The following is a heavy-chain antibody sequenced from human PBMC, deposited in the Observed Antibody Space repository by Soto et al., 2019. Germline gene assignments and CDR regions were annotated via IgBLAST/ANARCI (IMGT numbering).Heavy chain of an antibody. Sequence: ASVKVSCKASGGTFSSYAISWVRQAPGQGLEWMGGIIPIFGTANYAQKFQGRVTITADKSTSTAYMELSSLRSEDTAVYYCASSPDYYDSSGYYYVGAFDIWGQGTMVTVSS. D-gene: IGHD3-22*01. J-gene: IGHJ3*02. CDR1: GGTFSSYA. CDR2: IIPIFGTA. V-gene: IGHV1-69*06. CDR3: ASSPDYYDSSGYYYVGAFDI.